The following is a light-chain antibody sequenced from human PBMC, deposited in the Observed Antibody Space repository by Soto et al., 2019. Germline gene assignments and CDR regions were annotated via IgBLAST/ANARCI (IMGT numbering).Light chain of an antibody. J-gene: IGKJ1*01. V-gene: IGKV4-1*01. CDR1: QSVLYDSNSKNY. Sequence: DIVMTQSPDSLAVSLGERATINCKSSQSVLYDSNSKNYLVWYQQKPGQPPKVLIYWASTRESGVPDRFSGSGSGTDFTLTISSLQAEDVAVYYCQQYYSIPRTFGQGTKVEIK. CDR2: WAS. CDR3: QQYYSIPRT.